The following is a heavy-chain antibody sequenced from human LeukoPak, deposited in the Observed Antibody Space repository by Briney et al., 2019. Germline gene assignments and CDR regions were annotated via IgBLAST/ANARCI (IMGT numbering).Heavy chain of an antibody. V-gene: IGHV1-8*01. CDR1: GCTFTSYD. CDR3: ARELSSSWYGSDY. CDR2: MNPNSGNT. J-gene: IGHJ4*02. D-gene: IGHD6-13*01. Sequence: ASVKVSCKASGCTFTSYDINWVRQATGQGLEWMGWMNPNSGNTGYAQKFQGRVTMTRNTSISTAYMELSSLRSEDTAVYYCARELSSSWYGSDYWGQGTLVTVSS.